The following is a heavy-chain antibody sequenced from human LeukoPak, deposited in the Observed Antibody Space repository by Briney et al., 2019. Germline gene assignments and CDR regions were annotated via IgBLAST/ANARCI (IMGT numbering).Heavy chain of an antibody. CDR2: ISYDGGNK. CDR1: GFTFSSYG. V-gene: IGHV3-30*18. Sequence: TGGSLRLSCAASGFTFSSYGMHWVRQAPGKGLEWVAVISYDGGNKYYADSVKGRFTISRDNSKNTLYLQMNSLRAEDTAVYYCAKAPIAAAGIYYFDYWGQGTLVTVSS. CDR3: AKAPIAAAGIYYFDY. D-gene: IGHD6-13*01. J-gene: IGHJ4*02.